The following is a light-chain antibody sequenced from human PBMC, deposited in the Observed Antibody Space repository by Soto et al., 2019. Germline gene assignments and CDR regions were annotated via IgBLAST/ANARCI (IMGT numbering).Light chain of an antibody. Sequence: QSVLTQPASASGSPGQSITISCTVTSSDVGTYTLVSWYQQHPGKAPKLVIYEVNKRPAGVSKRFSGSKSGDTASLTISGLQAEDEADYYCYSYAGAITFYVFGTGTKVTVL. CDR2: EVN. J-gene: IGLJ1*01. CDR1: SSDVGTYTL. V-gene: IGLV2-23*02. CDR3: YSYAGAITFYV.